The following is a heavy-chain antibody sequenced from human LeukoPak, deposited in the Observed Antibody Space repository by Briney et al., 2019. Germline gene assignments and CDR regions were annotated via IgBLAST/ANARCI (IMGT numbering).Heavy chain of an antibody. Sequence: SETLSLTCAVYGGSFSGYYWSWIRQPPGKGLEWIGGINHSGSTNYNPSLKSRVTISVDTSKNQFSLKLSSVTAADTAVYYCARRPCSGGSCYFRTDAFDIWGQGTMVTVSS. CDR3: ARRPCSGGSCYFRTDAFDI. CDR1: GGSFSGYY. V-gene: IGHV4-34*01. D-gene: IGHD2-15*01. J-gene: IGHJ3*02. CDR2: INHSGST.